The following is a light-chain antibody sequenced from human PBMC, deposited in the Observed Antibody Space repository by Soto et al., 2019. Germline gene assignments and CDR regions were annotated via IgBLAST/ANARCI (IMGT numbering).Light chain of an antibody. CDR3: ERYNDYLNV. Sequence: DIQVTQSPSTLSASVGDRVTITCRASQSITTWLAWYQQKPGKAPKLLIYNAINLQSGVPSRFSGSGSGTECTLTISSLQPDDFGSYYCERYNDYLNVFGQGTKVDIK. J-gene: IGKJ2*01. CDR1: QSITTW. V-gene: IGKV1-5*03. CDR2: NAI.